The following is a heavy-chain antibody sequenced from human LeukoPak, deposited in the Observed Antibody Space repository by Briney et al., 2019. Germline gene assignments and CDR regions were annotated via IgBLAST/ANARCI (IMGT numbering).Heavy chain of an antibody. D-gene: IGHD3-10*01. J-gene: IGHJ6*03. Sequence: GGSLRLSCAASGFTVSSNYMSWVRQAPGKGLEWVSVIYSGGSTYYADSVKGRFTISRDNSKNTLYLQMNSLRAEDTAVYYCAREELLWFGDLYYYYMDVWGKGTTVTVSS. CDR2: IYSGGST. CDR3: AREELLWFGDLYYYYMDV. CDR1: GFTVSSNY. V-gene: IGHV3-66*01.